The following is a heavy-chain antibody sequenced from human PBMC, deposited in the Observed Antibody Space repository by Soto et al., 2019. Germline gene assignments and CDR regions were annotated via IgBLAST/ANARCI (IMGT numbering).Heavy chain of an antibody. D-gene: IGHD6-19*01. CDR3: ARDPRLIAVAGSSNYYYYYGMDV. CDR2: IKQDGSEK. Sequence: GGSLRLSCAASGFTFSSYWMSWVRHAPGKGLEWVANIKQDGSEKYYVDPVKGRFTISRDNAKNSLYLQMNSLRAEDTAVYYCARDPRLIAVAGSSNYYYYYGMDVWGQGTTVTVS. V-gene: IGHV3-7*01. CDR1: GFTFSSYW. J-gene: IGHJ6*02.